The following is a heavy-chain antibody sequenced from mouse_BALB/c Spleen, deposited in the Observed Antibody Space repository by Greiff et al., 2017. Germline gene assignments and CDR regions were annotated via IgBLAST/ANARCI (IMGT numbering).Heavy chain of an antibody. V-gene: IGHV5-6-5*01. Sequence: DVMLVESGGGLVKPGGSLKLSCAASGFTFSSYAMSWVRQTPEKRLEWVASISSGGSTYYPDSVKGRFTISRDNARNILYLQMSSLRSEDTAMYYCARNFYRYDFAYWGQGTLVTVSA. CDR1: GFTFSSYA. J-gene: IGHJ3*01. CDR3: ARNFYRYDFAY. D-gene: IGHD2-14*01. CDR2: ISSGGST.